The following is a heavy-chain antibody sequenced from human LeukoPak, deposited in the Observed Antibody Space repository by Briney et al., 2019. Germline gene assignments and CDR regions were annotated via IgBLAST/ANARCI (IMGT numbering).Heavy chain of an antibody. CDR3: ARDGALQSYYDSSGYFAFDI. CDR2: INPNSGGT. V-gene: IGHV1-2*02. J-gene: IGHJ3*02. CDR1: GYTFTDYY. Sequence: ASVKVSCKASGYTFTDYYIHWVRQAPGQGLEWMGWINPNSGGTKYAQNFQGRVTMTRDTSISTAYMELSRLRSDDTAVYYCARDGALQSYYDSSGYFAFDIWGQGTMVTVSS. D-gene: IGHD3-22*01.